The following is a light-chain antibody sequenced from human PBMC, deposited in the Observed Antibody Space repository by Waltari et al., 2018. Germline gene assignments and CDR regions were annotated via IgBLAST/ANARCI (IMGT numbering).Light chain of an antibody. Sequence: QSALTQPASVSGSPGQSITISCTGTSSDVGGYHYVSWNQQHPGKAPKLMIYEVRHRPSGVSNRFSGSKSGNTASLTIAGLQAEDEADYYCSSYTSSTTPYVFGTGTKVTVL. J-gene: IGLJ1*01. CDR3: SSYTSSTTPYV. V-gene: IGLV2-14*01. CDR1: SSDVGGYHY. CDR2: EVR.